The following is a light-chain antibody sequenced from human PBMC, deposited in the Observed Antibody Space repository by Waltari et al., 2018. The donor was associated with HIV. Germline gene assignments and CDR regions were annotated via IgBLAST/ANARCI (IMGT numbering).Light chain of an antibody. CDR2: AAS. CDR1: QPISSW. V-gene: IGKV1D-12*01. J-gene: IGKJ2*01. CDR3: QQTDSFPYT. Sequence: DIQMTQSPSSVSASVGDRVTITCRTSQPISSWLAWYQQKPGKAPELLIYAASSVQSWVPLRFSGSGSGTDFTLTISSLQPEDCATYYCQQTDSFPYTFGQGTKLRIK.